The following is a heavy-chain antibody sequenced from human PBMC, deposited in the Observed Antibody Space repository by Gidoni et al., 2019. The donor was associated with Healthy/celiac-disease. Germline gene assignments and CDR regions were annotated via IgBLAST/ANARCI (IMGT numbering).Heavy chain of an antibody. V-gene: IGHV4-34*01. J-gene: IGHJ5*02. CDR3: ARAYYYDSSGFDNWFDP. CDR1: GGSFSGYY. CDR2: INHSGST. Sequence: QVQLQQWGAGLLKPSETLSLTCAVYGGSFSGYYWSWIRQPPGKGLEWIGEINHSGSTNYNPSLKSRVTISVDTSKNQFSLKLSSVTAADTAVYYCARAYYYDSSGFDNWFDPWGQGTLVTVSS. D-gene: IGHD3-22*01.